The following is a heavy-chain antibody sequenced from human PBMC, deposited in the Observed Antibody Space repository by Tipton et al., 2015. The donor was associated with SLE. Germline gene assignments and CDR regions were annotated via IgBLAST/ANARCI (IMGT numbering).Heavy chain of an antibody. D-gene: IGHD1-26*01. V-gene: IGHV4-59*11. CDR3: ARDSGLWYFDL. CDR1: GGSISRHC. CDR2: IHYSGTT. J-gene: IGHJ2*01. Sequence: TLSLTCTVSGGSISRHCWSWIRQSTGKGLEWIGYIHYSGTTRYNPSLVSRVTISEDTSKNQLSLILTSVIAADTAVYYCARDSGLWYFDLWGRGTLVTVSS.